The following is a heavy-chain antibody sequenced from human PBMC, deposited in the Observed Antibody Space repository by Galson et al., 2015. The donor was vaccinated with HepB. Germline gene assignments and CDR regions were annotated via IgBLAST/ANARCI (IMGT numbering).Heavy chain of an antibody. J-gene: IGHJ2*01. CDR3: AKDPPTTPLLWFGESHWYFDL. D-gene: IGHD3-10*01. V-gene: IGHV3-23*01. CDR2: ISGSGGST. CDR1: GFTFSSYA. Sequence: SLRLSCAASGFTFSSYAMSWVRQAPGKGLEWVSAISGSGGSTYYADSVKGRFTISRDNSKNTLYLQMNSLRAEDTAVYYCAKDPPTTPLLWFGESHWYFDLWGRGTLVTVSS.